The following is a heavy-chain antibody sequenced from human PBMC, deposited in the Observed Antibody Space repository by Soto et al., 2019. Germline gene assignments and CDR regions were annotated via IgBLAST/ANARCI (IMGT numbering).Heavy chain of an antibody. CDR2: IIHIFGTA. D-gene: IGHD2-21*02. CDR1: GGTFSSYA. V-gene: IGHV1-69*06. Sequence: QVQLVQSGAEVKKPGSSVKVSCKASGGTFSSYAISWVRQAPGQGLEWMGGIIHIFGTANYAQKFQGRVTITADKAASAANMELSSLRSEDTAVYYCARDPDPPGGVTAGGDDYGMDVWGQGTTVTVSS. CDR3: ARDPDPPGGVTAGGDDYGMDV. J-gene: IGHJ6*02.